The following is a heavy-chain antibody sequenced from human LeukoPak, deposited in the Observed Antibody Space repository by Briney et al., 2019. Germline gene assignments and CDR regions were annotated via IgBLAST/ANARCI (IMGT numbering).Heavy chain of an antibody. V-gene: IGHV1-18*01. Sequence: ASVKVSCTASGYTFTSYGISWVRQAPGRGLEWMGWISAYNGNTNYAQKLQGRVTMTTDTSTSTAYMELRSLRSDDTAVYYCARDGIAVAGRGAEFDYWGQGTLVTVSS. D-gene: IGHD6-19*01. J-gene: IGHJ4*02. CDR3: ARDGIAVAGRGAEFDY. CDR1: GYTFTSYG. CDR2: ISAYNGNT.